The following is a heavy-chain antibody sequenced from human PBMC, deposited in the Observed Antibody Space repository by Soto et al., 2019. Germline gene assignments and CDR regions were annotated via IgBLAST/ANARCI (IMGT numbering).Heavy chain of an antibody. CDR3: ARDILSGGAYSDS. J-gene: IGHJ4*02. CDR1: GFTFSTYT. CDR2: ISSGSSYI. Sequence: GGSLRLSCAASGFTFSTYTMNWVRQAPGKGLEWISSISSGSSYIYYAGSVKGRFTISRDNAKNSLFLQMNSLRADDTAVYYCARDILSGGAYSDSWLQGTKVTVSS. V-gene: IGHV3-21*01. D-gene: IGHD3-10*01.